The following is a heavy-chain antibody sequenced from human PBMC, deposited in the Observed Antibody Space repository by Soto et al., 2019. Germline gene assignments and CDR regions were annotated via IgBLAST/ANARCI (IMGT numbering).Heavy chain of an antibody. J-gene: IGHJ5*02. CDR2: INHSGST. D-gene: IGHD3-22*01. V-gene: IGHV4-34*01. CDR3: ARMIVVVITPWRWFDP. CDR1: GGSFSGYY. Sequence: PSETLSLTCAVYGGSFSGYYWSWIRQPPGKGLEWIGEINHSGSTNYNPSLKSRVTISVDTSKNQFSLKLSSVTAADTAVYYCARMIVVVITPWRWFDPWGQGTLVTVSS.